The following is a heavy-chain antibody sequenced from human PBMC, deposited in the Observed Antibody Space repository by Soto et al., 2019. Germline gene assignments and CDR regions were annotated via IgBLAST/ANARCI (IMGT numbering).Heavy chain of an antibody. CDR3: ASSMRPTVLVDY. D-gene: IGHD2-8*02. J-gene: IGHJ4*02. Sequence: QVQLQESGPGLVKPSGTLSLTCAVSGDSINSSNWWSWVRQPPGKGLEWIGEIYHSGTINYNPSLKSRISIALDKSKNQFSLKLNSVTAADKAVYFCASSMRPTVLVDYWGQGALVTVSS. V-gene: IGHV4-4*02. CDR1: GDSINSSNW. CDR2: IYHSGTI.